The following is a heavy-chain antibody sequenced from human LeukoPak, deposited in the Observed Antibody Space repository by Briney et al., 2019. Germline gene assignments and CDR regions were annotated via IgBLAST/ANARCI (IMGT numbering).Heavy chain of an antibody. CDR3: ARAKITAADIDRPFDP. CDR1: GGSISSYY. D-gene: IGHD6-13*01. V-gene: IGHV4-59*01. Sequence: SETLSLTCTVSGGSISSYYWSWIRQPPGKGLEWIGYIYYSGSTNYNPSLKSRVTVSVDTSKNQFSLKLSSVTAVDTALYYCARAKITAADIDRPFDPWGQGTLVTVSS. J-gene: IGHJ5*02. CDR2: IYYSGST.